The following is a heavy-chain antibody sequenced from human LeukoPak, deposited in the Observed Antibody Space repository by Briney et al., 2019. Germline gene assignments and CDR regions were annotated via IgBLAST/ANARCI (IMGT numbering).Heavy chain of an antibody. CDR3: AKDGGGSWSGYFDY. V-gene: IGHV3-30*02. J-gene: IGHJ4*02. CDR1: GFTFSSYA. Sequence: GGSLRLSCAASGFTFSSYAMHWVRQAPGKGLEWVAFIRYDASNKYYIDSVKGRFAISRDNSKNALYLQMNSLRAEDTAVYYCAKDGGGSWSGYFDYWGQGTLVIVSS. CDR2: IRYDASNK. D-gene: IGHD3-3*01.